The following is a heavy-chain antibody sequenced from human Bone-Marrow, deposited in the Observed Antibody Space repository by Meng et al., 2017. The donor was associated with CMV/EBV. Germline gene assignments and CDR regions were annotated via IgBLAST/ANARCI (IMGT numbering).Heavy chain of an antibody. CDR3: AREGGSYYFDY. V-gene: IGHV1-69*10. J-gene: IGHJ4*02. D-gene: IGHD1-26*01. Sequence: SVKVSCKASGGTFSSYAISWVRQAPGQGLEWMGGIIPILGIANYAQKFQGRVTIIADKSTSTAYMELSSLRSEDTAVYYCAREGGSYYFDYWGQGTLVTVSS. CDR1: GGTFSSYA. CDR2: IIPILGIA.